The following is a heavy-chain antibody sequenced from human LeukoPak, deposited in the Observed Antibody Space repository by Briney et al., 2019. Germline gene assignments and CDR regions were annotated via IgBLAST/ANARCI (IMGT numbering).Heavy chain of an antibody. CDR1: GGTFSSYA. CDR2: IVPIFGTA. J-gene: IGHJ3*02. V-gene: IGHV1-69*05. Sequence: SVKVSCKASGGTFSSYAISWVRQAPGQGLEWMGGIVPIFGTANYAQKFQGRVTITTDESTSTAYMELSSLRSEDTAVYYCARRAPYCSSTSCYAAFDIWGQGTMVTVSS. CDR3: ARRAPYCSSTSCYAAFDI. D-gene: IGHD2-2*01.